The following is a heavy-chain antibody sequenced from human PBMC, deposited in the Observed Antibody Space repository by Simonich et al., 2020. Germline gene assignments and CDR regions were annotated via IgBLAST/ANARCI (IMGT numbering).Heavy chain of an antibody. J-gene: IGHJ6*03. D-gene: IGHD7-27*01. CDR1: GFTFSSYW. V-gene: IGHV3-7*01. CDR3: ARDGLGTAYYYYMDV. Sequence: EVQLVESGGGLVQPGGSLRLSCAASGFTFSSYWMSWGRQAPGKGLEWVANIKKDGSEKYYVDSVKGRFTISRDNAKNSLYLQMNSLRAEDTAVYYCARDGLGTAYYYYMDVWGKGTTVTVSS. CDR2: IKKDGSEK.